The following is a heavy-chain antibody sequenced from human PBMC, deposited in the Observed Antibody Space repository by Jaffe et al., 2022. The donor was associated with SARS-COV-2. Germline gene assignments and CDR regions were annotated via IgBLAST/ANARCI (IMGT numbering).Heavy chain of an antibody. D-gene: IGHD4-17*01. Sequence: QVQLVESGGGVVQPGRSLRLSCAASGFTFSSYAMHWVRQAPGKGLEWVAVISYDGSNKYYADSVKGRFTISRDNSKNTLYLQMNSLRAEDTAVYYCARDSWFHDYGDYGGGVGYWGQGTLVTVSS. CDR2: ISYDGSNK. CDR3: ARDSWFHDYGDYGGGVGY. V-gene: IGHV3-30-3*01. CDR1: GFTFSSYA. J-gene: IGHJ4*02.